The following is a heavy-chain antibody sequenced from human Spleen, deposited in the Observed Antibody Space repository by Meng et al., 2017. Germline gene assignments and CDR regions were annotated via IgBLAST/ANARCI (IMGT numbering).Heavy chain of an antibody. J-gene: IGHJ4*02. V-gene: IGHV4-30-4*01. Sequence: QLMDSGPALVKPSQTLSLPCTVSGGSISNGDSYWSWFRQPPGKGLEWIGYIHSRESPYYNPSLKSRVSISEDTAKNQFSLKLTSVTAADTAVYYCARESRWSYLDYWGQGTLVTVSS. CDR1: GGSISNGDSY. CDR2: IHSRESP. D-gene: IGHD3-16*02. CDR3: ARESRWSYLDY.